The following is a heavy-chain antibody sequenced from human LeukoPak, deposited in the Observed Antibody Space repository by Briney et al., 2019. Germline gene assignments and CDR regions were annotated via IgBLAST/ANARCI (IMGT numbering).Heavy chain of an antibody. CDR3: ARDRQVSTNPLTNRWYYYGMDV. D-gene: IGHD4/OR15-4a*01. J-gene: IGHJ6*02. CDR1: GFTFSSYA. CDR2: ISYDGSNK. V-gene: IGHV3-30*04. Sequence: GRSLRLSCAASGFTFSSYAMHWVHQAPGKGLEWVAVISYDGSNKYYADSVKGRFTISRDNSKNTLYLQMNSLRAEDTAVYYCARDRQVSTNPLTNRWYYYGMDVWGQGTTVTVSS.